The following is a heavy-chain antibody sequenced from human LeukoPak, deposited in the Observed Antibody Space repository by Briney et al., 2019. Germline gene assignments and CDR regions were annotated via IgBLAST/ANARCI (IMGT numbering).Heavy chain of an antibody. Sequence: PSETLSLTCAVYGGSFSGYYWSWIRQPPGKGPEWIGEINHSGSTNYNPSLKSRVTISVDTSKNQFSLKLSSVTAADTAVYYCARVGTGGYSSSSGLDYWGQGTLVTVSS. CDR1: GGSFSGYY. J-gene: IGHJ4*02. V-gene: IGHV4-34*01. D-gene: IGHD6-6*01. CDR3: ARVGTGGYSSSSGLDY. CDR2: INHSGST.